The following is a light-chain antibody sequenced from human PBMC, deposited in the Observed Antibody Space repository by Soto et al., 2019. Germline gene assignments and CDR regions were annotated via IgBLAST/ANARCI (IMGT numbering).Light chain of an antibody. CDR3: QQYDSSSPT. CDR2: DAS. V-gene: IGKV1-5*01. Sequence: DIQMTQSPSTLSASVGDGVTITCRASQNISVWLAWYQQRPGKALKFLMYDASSLETGVPSRFSGSGSGTEFTLTIRSLQPDDSATYYCQQYDSSSPTFGQGTKLEIK. J-gene: IGKJ2*01. CDR1: QNISVW.